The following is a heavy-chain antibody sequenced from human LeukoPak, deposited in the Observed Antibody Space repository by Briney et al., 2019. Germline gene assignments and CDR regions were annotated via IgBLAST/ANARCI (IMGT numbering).Heavy chain of an antibody. CDR1: GDSSSSYY. V-gene: IGHV4-59*08. Sequence: SETLSLTCTVSGDSSSSYYWSWIRQPPGKGLEWIGYIYYSGSTNYNPSLKSRVTISVDTSKNQFSLKLSSVTAADTAVYYCASHSGSYPYFDYWGQGTLVTVSS. CDR3: ASHSGSYPYFDY. CDR2: IYYSGST. J-gene: IGHJ4*02. D-gene: IGHD3-10*01.